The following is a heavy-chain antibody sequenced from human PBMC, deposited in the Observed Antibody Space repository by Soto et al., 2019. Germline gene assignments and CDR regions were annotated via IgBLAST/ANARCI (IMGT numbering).Heavy chain of an antibody. J-gene: IGHJ3*02. CDR3: ARDYYDKGGAFDI. CDR2: IYYSGST. CDR1: SGSISSYY. D-gene: IGHD3-22*01. V-gene: IGHV4-59*01. Sequence: GTPSLSITVSSGSISSYYWSWIRTPPGKGLEWIGYIYYSGSTNYNPSLKSRVTISVDTSKNQFSLKLSSVTAADTAVYYCARDYYDKGGAFDIWGQGTMVTVS.